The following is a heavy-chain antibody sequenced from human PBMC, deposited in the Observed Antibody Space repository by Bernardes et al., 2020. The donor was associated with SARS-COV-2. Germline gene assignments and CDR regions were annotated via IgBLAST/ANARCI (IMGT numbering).Heavy chain of an antibody. CDR2: FDPEDGET. Sequence: ASVKVSCKVSGYTLTEFSMHWVRQAPGKGLEWMGGFDPEDGETIYAQKYQGRVTMTEDTSTDTAYMELSSLRSEDTAVYYCATVEDCSGWFSVWFDPWGQGTLVTVSS. V-gene: IGHV1-24*01. CDR1: GYTLTEFS. CDR3: ATVEDCSGWFSVWFDP. D-gene: IGHD6-19*01. J-gene: IGHJ5*02.